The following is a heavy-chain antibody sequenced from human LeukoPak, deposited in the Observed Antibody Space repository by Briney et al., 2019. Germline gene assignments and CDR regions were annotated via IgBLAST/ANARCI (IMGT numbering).Heavy chain of an antibody. CDR2: ISSSSSYI. Sequence: GGSLRLSCAASGFTFSSYSMNWVRQAPGKGLEWASSISSSSSYIYHADSVKGRFTISRDNAKNSLYLQMNSLRAEDTAVYYCARDPPTYYYDSSGYLGAGYWGQGTLVTVSS. CDR1: GFTFSSYS. D-gene: IGHD3-22*01. CDR3: ARDPPTYYYDSSGYLGAGY. V-gene: IGHV3-21*01. J-gene: IGHJ4*02.